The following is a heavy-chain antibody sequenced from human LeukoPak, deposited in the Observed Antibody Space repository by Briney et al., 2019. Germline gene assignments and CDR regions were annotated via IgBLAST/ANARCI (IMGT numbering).Heavy chain of an antibody. CDR3: ARAGIYDHYYFDY. CDR2: IIPIFGTA. V-gene: IGHV1-69*13. Sequence: SVKVSCKASGYTFTSYGISWVRQAPGQGLEWMGGIIPIFGTANYAQKFQGRVTITADESTSTAYMELSSLRSEDTAVYYCARAGIYDHYYFDYWGQGTLVTVSS. J-gene: IGHJ4*02. CDR1: GYTFTSYG. D-gene: IGHD2/OR15-2a*01.